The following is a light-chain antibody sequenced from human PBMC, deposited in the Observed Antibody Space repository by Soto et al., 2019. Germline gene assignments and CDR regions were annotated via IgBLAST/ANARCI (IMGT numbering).Light chain of an antibody. V-gene: IGLV2-8*01. CDR3: SSYAGSNKVV. CDR1: SSDVGGYNY. CDR2: EVS. Sequence: QSALTQPPSASGSPGQSVTISCTGTSSDVGGYNYVSWYQQHPGKAPKLMIYEVSKRPSGVPDRFSGSKSGNTASLTVSGLQAEDEADYYCSSYAGSNKVVFGGGTQRTVL. J-gene: IGLJ2*01.